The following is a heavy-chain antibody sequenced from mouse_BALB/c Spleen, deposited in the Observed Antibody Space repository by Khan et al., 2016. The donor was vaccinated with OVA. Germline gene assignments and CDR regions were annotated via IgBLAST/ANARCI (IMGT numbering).Heavy chain of an antibody. V-gene: IGHV5-9-3*01. CDR2: ISSGGDYI. J-gene: IGHJ3*01. Sequence: EVQLVESGGDLVKPGGSLKLSCTASGFTFSTYAMSWVRQTPEKRLEWVATISSGGDYIYYPDSVKVRFTISRDNAKNTLYLQMSSLRSEDTAKYYCARHIFGPFAYWGQGTLVAVSA. CDR3: ARHIFGPFAY. CDR1: GFTFSTYA.